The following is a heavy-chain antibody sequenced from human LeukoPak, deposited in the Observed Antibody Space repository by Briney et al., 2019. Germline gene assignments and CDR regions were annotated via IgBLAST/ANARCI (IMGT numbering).Heavy chain of an antibody. J-gene: IGHJ4*02. CDR3: ARDKDYVWGSYRSGSWYFDY. V-gene: IGHV3-30*03. CDR2: ISYDGSNK. D-gene: IGHD3-16*02. CDR1: GFTFSSYG. Sequence: GGSLRLSCAASGFTFSSYGMHWVRQAPGKGLEWVAVISYDGSNKYHADSVKGRFSISRDNSKNTLYLQMNTLRGEDTAVYYCARDKDYVWGSYRSGSWYFDYWGQGTLVTVSS.